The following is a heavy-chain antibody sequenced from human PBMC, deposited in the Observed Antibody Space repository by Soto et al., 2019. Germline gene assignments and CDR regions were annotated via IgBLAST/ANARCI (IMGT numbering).Heavy chain of an antibody. V-gene: IGHV3-21*01. D-gene: IGHD2-15*01. Sequence: GGSLRLSCVASGFTFRTYTMNWVRQAPGKGLEWVSGIRGFSPYAFYSESVKGRFTISRDNAKNSLYLQMNSLRAEDTAVYYCARDRGYDAHDYYYNAMDVWGQGTTVTVSS. CDR1: GFTFRTYT. CDR3: ARDRGYDAHDYYYNAMDV. J-gene: IGHJ6*02. CDR2: IRGFSPYA.